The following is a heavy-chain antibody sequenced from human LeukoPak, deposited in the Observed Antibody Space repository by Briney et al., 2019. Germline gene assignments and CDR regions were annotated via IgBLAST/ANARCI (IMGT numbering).Heavy chain of an antibody. Sequence: GGSLRLSCAASGFTFSSYGMHWIRQAPGKGLEWVAFIRYDGSNKYYADSVKGRFTISRDNSKNTLYLQMNSLRAEDTAVYYCARDRRAYSSSPTEGIADYWGQGTLVTVSS. V-gene: IGHV3-30*02. J-gene: IGHJ4*02. CDR3: ARDRRAYSSSPTEGIADY. CDR1: GFTFSSYG. D-gene: IGHD6-6*01. CDR2: IRYDGSNK.